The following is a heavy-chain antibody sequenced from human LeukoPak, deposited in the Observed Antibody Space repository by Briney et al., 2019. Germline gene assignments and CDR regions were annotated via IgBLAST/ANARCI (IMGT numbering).Heavy chain of an antibody. Sequence: SETLSLTCAVYGGSFSGYYWSWIRQPPGKGLEWIGEINHSGSTNYNPSLKSRVTISVDTSKNQFSLKLSSVTAADTAVYYCAREHGDYRYYYYYMDVWGKGTTVTVSS. CDR1: GGSFSGYY. J-gene: IGHJ6*03. V-gene: IGHV4-34*01. CDR2: INHSGST. CDR3: AREHGDYRYYYYYMDV. D-gene: IGHD4-17*01.